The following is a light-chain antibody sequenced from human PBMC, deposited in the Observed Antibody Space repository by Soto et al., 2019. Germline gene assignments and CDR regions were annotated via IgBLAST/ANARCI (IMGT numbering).Light chain of an antibody. CDR1: QSVSSY. V-gene: IGKV3-11*01. CDR2: DAS. J-gene: IGKJ4*01. CDR3: QQRTHWPLA. Sequence: EIVLTQSPASLSLSPGERATLSCRASQSVSSYLGWYQQKPGQAPRLLIYDASSRATGIPARFSGSGSGTDFALTLSSLEPEDFAVYYCQQRTHWPLAFGGVTKVDIK.